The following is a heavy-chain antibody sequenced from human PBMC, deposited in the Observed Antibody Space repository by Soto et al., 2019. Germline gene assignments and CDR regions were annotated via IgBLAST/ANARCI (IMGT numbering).Heavy chain of an antibody. CDR3: ARGRGDVVVPAAIGSDQVYYMDV. J-gene: IGHJ6*03. CDR2: INPNSGGT. V-gene: IGHV1-2*04. Sequence: ASVKVSCKASGYTFTGYYMHWVRQAPGQGLEWMGWINPNSGGTNYAQKFQGWVTMTRDTSISTAYMELSRLRSDDTAVYYCARGRGDVVVPAAIGSDQVYYMDVWGKGTTVTVSS. CDR1: GYTFTGYY. D-gene: IGHD2-2*01.